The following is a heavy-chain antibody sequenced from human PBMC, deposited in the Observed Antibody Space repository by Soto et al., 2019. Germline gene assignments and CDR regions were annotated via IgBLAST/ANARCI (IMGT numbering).Heavy chain of an antibody. CDR2: VKSKTDGGTT. Sequence: EVRLVESGGGLVKPGGSLRLSCAASGFSFSYAWMSWVRQAPGKGLEWVGRVKSKTDGGTTDYAAPVKGRFTISRDDSKTTIYLQMNRLNTEHTAVYYCTTDCSGGSCYPGAHYYYYGMDVWGPGTTVTVSS. CDR3: TTDCSGGSCYPGAHYYYYGMDV. J-gene: IGHJ6*02. D-gene: IGHD2-15*01. V-gene: IGHV3-15*01. CDR1: GFSFSYAW.